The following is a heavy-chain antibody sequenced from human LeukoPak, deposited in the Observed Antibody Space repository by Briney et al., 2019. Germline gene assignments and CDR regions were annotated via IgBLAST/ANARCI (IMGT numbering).Heavy chain of an antibody. J-gene: IGHJ4*02. CDR2: IESSSSPK. CDR1: GFTFSTHS. Sequence: PGGSLRLSCAASGFTFSTHSMHWVRRAPGKGLEWISYIESSSSPKYYAGSVNGRFTISRDNAKNSLYLQMNSLRAEDTAVYYCAKERRGYSYGYIDYWGQGSLVSVSS. V-gene: IGHV3-48*01. D-gene: IGHD5-18*01. CDR3: AKERRGYSYGYIDY.